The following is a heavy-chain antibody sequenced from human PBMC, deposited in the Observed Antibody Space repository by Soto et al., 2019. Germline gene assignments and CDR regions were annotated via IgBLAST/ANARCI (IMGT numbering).Heavy chain of an antibody. D-gene: IGHD2-21*01. CDR2: INEDGSER. V-gene: IGHV3-7*03. CDR3: ARVWFLDV. CDR1: GFTFSNYW. Sequence: EVQLVESGGGLVQPGGSLRLSCAASGFTFSNYWMSWVRQTPGNGLEWVANINEDGSERYYVDSVKGRFTISRDNAKNSLYLQMNSLRGEDTAVYYCARVWFLDVWGQGTLVTVSS. J-gene: IGHJ4*02.